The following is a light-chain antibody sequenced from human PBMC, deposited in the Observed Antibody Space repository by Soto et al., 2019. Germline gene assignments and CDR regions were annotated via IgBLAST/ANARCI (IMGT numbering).Light chain of an antibody. Sequence: AVLLTQSPSSFSASTGDRATITCRASQDIHNYLAWYQQVPGKAPKLLLYAASILQTGVPSRFSGSGSGTDFTPTIDGRQFEAFATFFCKQYNNYPWTFGRGPTVE. CDR2: AAS. CDR1: QDIHNY. J-gene: IGKJ1*01. V-gene: IGKV1-8*01. CDR3: KQYNNYPWT.